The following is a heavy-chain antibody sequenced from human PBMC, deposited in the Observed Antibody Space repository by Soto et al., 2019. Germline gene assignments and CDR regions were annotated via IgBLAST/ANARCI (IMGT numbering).Heavy chain of an antibody. CDR3: PGEVASGY. CDR2: ISYDGSSK. CDR1: GFTFSSYG. V-gene: IGHV3-30*03. J-gene: IGHJ4*02. D-gene: IGHD2-21*01. Sequence: QVQLVESGGGVVQPGRSLRLSCAASGFTFSSYGMHWVRQAPGKGLEWVAVISYDGSSKYYADSVKGRFTIYRDNSKNALYLEMNSLRADDPPVYYCPGEVASGYWGQGTLVTVSS.